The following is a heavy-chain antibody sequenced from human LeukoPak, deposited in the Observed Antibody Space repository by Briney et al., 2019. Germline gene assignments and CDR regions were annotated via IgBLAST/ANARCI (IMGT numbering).Heavy chain of an antibody. D-gene: IGHD3-9*01. V-gene: IGHV3-21*01. J-gene: IGHJ4*02. CDR2: ISSSSSYI. Sequence: GGSLRLSCAASGFTFSSYSMNWVRQAPGKGLEWVSSISSSSSYIYYADSVKGRFTISRDNAKNSLYLQMNSLRAEDTAVYYCARGAYYDILTGYPPDYWGQGTLVTVSS. CDR1: GFTFSSYS. CDR3: ARGAYYDILTGYPPDY.